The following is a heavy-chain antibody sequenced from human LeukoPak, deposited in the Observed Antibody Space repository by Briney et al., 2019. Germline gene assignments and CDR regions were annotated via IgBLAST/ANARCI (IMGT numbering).Heavy chain of an antibody. Sequence: GGSLILSCTAPGFTFGDYAMSWFRQAPGKGLEWVGFIRSKAYGGTTEYAESVKGRFTISRDDSKSIAYLQMNSLKTEDTAVYYCTRDRTVDIVATYDYWGQGTLVTVSS. J-gene: IGHJ4*02. CDR1: GFTFGDYA. CDR2: IRSKAYGGTT. D-gene: IGHD5-12*01. V-gene: IGHV3-49*03. CDR3: TRDRTVDIVATYDY.